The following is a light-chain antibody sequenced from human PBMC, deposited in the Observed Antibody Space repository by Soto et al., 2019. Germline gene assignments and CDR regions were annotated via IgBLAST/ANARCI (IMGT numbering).Light chain of an antibody. CDR3: QQYGSSFPTS. V-gene: IGKV3-20*01. J-gene: IGKJ5*01. CDR1: QSVTNSY. Sequence: EIVLTQSPGTLSLFPGERATLSCRASQSVTNSYLAWYQQNPGQAPRLLIYGASRRATGIPDRFSGSGSGTDFTLTISRLEPEDFAVYYCQQYGSSFPTSFGQGTRLEIK. CDR2: GAS.